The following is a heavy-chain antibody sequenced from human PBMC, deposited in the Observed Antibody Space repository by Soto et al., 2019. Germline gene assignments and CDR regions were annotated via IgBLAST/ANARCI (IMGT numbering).Heavy chain of an antibody. CDR2: VSGSGDST. J-gene: IGHJ4*02. Sequence: GGSLRLSCVVSGFTFNNYAMSWVRQAPGKGMEWLSSVSGSGDSTYYADSVKGRLTISRDNSKNTLFLQMNSLRVEDTALYYCAKGDGSGGSGYYFDYWGQGTLVTVSS. CDR3: AKGDGSGGSGYYFDY. V-gene: IGHV3-23*01. D-gene: IGHD2-15*01. CDR1: GFTFNNYA.